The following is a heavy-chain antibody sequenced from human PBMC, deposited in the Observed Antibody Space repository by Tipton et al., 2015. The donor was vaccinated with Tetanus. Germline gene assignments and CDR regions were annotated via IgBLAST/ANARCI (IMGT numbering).Heavy chain of an antibody. CDR2: ISSSGTTM. CDR1: GFNFKTLG. Sequence: SLRLSCAASGFNFKTLGINWVRQAPGKGLEWISYISSSGTTMYYADSVKGRCTISRDNAKNSLFLQMNSLRAEDTAVYYCVNFATSWGQGSLVSVSS. J-gene: IGHJ5*02. CDR3: VNFATS. V-gene: IGHV3-48*01.